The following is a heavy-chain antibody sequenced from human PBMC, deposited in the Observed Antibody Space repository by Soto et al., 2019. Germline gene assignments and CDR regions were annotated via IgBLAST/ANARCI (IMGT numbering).Heavy chain of an antibody. J-gene: IGHJ3*02. D-gene: IGHD3-16*01. CDR1: GFTFDDYA. CDR2: ISWDSDMI. Sequence: EVQLVEAGGGLVQPGRSLRLSCAGSGFTFDDYAMHWVRQAAGKGLEWVSGISWDSDMIEYADSVQGRFTISRDNAKYSLYLQMNSLRPEDTALYFCAKDMTPNYSESYAYAAFDKWGLGTMITVSS. V-gene: IGHV3-9*01. CDR3: AKDMTPNYSESYAYAAFDK.